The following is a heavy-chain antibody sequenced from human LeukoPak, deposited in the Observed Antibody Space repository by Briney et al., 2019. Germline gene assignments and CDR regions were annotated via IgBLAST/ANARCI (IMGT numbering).Heavy chain of an antibody. CDR2: ISSSGSTI. V-gene: IGHV3-48*03. CDR1: GFTFRSYE. CDR3: KGYYDSSGYKAY. D-gene: IGHD3-22*01. Sequence: GGSLRLSCVASGFTFRSYEMNRVRQAPGKGLEWVSYISSSGSTIYYADSVKGRFTISRDNAKNSLYLQMNSLRAEDTAVYYCKGYYDSSGYKAYWGQGTLVTVSS. J-gene: IGHJ4*02.